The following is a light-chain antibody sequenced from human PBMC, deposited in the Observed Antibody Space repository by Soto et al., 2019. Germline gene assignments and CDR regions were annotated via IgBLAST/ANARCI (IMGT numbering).Light chain of an antibody. CDR3: QQYDNSPFS. J-gene: IGKJ3*01. Sequence: DIVLTQSPGTLSLSPGVRATLSCRASQSITSSYLAWYQQKPGQAPRLLIYGASSRASGIPDRFSGSGSGTDFTLTISSLEPEDFAAYYCQQYDNSPFSFGPGTKVDI. CDR2: GAS. V-gene: IGKV3-20*01. CDR1: QSITSSY.